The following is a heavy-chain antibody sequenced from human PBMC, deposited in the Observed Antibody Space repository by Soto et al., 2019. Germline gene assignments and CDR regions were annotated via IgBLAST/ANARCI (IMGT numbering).Heavy chain of an antibody. CDR3: ARDRITMVRGVITDY. D-gene: IGHD3-10*01. CDR2: ISSGSSTI. CDR1: GFTFSSYS. Sequence: EVQLVESGGALIQPGGSLRLSCAASGFTFSSYSMNWVRQAPGKGLEWVSYISSGSSTIYYTDSVKGRFTISRDNAKNSIYLQMNSLRAEDTAVYYCARDRITMVRGVITDYWGQGTLVTVSS. J-gene: IGHJ4*02. V-gene: IGHV3-48*01.